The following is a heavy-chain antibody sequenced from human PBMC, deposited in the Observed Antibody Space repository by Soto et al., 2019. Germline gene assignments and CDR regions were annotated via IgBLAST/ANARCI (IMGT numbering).Heavy chain of an antibody. CDR1: GYTFTSYA. Sequence: GASVKVSCKSSGYTFTSYAMHWVRQAPGQRLEWMGWINAGNGNTKYSQKFQGRVTITRDTSASTAYMELSSLRSEDTAVYYCAARRDGYSVFDYWGQGTLVTVSS. J-gene: IGHJ4*02. D-gene: IGHD5-18*01. CDR3: AARRDGYSVFDY. CDR2: INAGNGNT. V-gene: IGHV1-3*01.